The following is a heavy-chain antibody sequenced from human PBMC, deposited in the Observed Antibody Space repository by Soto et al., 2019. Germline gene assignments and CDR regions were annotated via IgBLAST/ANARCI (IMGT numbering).Heavy chain of an antibody. J-gene: IGHJ3*02. CDR1: GFTVSSNS. D-gene: IGHD5-12*01. CDR2: IYSAGST. V-gene: IGHV3-66*01. CDR3: ARDYRFYIVAPSCDI. Sequence: EVQLVESGGGLVQPGGSLRLSCAASGFTVSSNSMSWVRQAPGKGLECVSLIYSAGSTYYANSVKGRFTISRDTSKNTVYLQMNSLRAEDTAVYYCARDYRFYIVAPSCDIWGQGTMVTVSS.